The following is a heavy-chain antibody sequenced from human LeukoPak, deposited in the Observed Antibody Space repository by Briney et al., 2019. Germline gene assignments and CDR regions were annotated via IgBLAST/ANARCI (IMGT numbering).Heavy chain of an antibody. D-gene: IGHD1-1*01. Sequence: GGSLRLSCAASGFTFSSYAMSWVRQAPGKGLEWVSANNGGGGSTYYADSVKGRFTISRDNSKSTLYLQMYSLRVEDTSIYYCVRDYNWGFDYWGQGTVVTVSS. CDR2: NNGGGGST. V-gene: IGHV3-23*01. CDR3: VRDYNWGFDY. J-gene: IGHJ4*02. CDR1: GFTFSSYA.